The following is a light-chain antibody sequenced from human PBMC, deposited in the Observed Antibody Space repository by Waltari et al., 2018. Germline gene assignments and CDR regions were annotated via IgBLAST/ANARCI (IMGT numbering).Light chain of an antibody. CDR3: QSYDTSLSVV. Sequence: QSVLTQPPSVSGAPGQRVPISCTGRGSNIGAGYDVHWYQQLPRAAPKLLIYGSSTRPLGVPDRFFGSTSGTSASLAITGLQAEDEADYYCQSYDTSLSVVFGGGTKLTVL. CDR1: GSNIGAGYD. J-gene: IGLJ3*02. CDR2: GSS. V-gene: IGLV1-40*01.